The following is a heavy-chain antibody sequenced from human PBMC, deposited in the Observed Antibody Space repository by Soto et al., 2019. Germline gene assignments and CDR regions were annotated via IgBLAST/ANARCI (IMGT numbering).Heavy chain of an antibody. CDR2: ISSSDSI. Sequence: QVQLVESGGGLVKPGGSLRLSCAASGFTFSDYYMSWIRQAPGKGLEWVSYISSSDSIYYADSVKGRFTISRDNAKNSLYLQMNSLRAEDTAVYYCARDLGYYDSSGHFDYWGQGTLVTVSS. CDR1: GFTFSDYY. D-gene: IGHD3-22*01. V-gene: IGHV3-11*01. CDR3: ARDLGYYDSSGHFDY. J-gene: IGHJ4*02.